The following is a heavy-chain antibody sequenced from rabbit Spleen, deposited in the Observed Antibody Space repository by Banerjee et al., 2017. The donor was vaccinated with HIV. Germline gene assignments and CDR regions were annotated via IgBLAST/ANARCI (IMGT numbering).Heavy chain of an antibody. CDR1: GFDFSSNA. V-gene: IGHV1S45*01. CDR2: IYADSSDDT. Sequence: QEQLVESGGGLVQPEGSLTLTCKASGFDFSSNAMCWVRQAPGKGLEWIACIYADSSDDTYYASWTKGRFTISKTSSTTVTLQMTSLTAADTATYFCARNFDLWGPGTLVTVS. J-gene: IGHJ4*01. CDR3: ARNFDL.